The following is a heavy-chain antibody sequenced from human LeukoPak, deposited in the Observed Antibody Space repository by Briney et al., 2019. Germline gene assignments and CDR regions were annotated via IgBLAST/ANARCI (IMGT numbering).Heavy chain of an antibody. J-gene: IGHJ4*02. CDR2: IHISGSPI. CDR1: GFTFSSYG. CDR3: ARANGGYSYGYPDY. V-gene: IGHV3-48*04. Sequence: GGSLRLSCAASGFTFSSYGMHWVRQAPGKGLEWVSYIHISGSPIYYADSVKGRFTISRDNAKNSLFLQMNSLRAEDTAIYYCARANGGYSYGYPDYWGQGTLVTVSS. D-gene: IGHD5-18*01.